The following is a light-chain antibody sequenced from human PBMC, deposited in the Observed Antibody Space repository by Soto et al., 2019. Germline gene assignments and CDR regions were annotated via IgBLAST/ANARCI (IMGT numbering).Light chain of an antibody. J-gene: IGKJ3*01. Sequence: EIVLTQSPGTLSWSPGERATLYCRASQSVGSNYLAWYQQKPGQAPRVLIYGASSRATGIPDRFSGSGSGADFTLTISRLEPEDFAVYYCQQYTTSPFTFGPGTKVDIK. CDR3: QQYTTSPFT. CDR2: GAS. CDR1: QSVGSNY. V-gene: IGKV3-20*01.